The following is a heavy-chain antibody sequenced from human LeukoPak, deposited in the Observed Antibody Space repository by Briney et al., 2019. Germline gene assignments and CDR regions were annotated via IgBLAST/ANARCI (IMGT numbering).Heavy chain of an antibody. J-gene: IGHJ4*02. Sequence: GASVKVSCKASGYTFTGYYMHWVRQAPGQGLEWMGWINPNSGGTNYAQKFQGRVTMTRDTSISTAYMELSRLRSDDTAVYYCASRPGRAYSNYALFDYWGQGTLVTVSS. CDR1: GYTFTGYY. CDR2: INPNSGGT. D-gene: IGHD4-11*01. CDR3: ASRPGRAYSNYALFDY. V-gene: IGHV1-2*02.